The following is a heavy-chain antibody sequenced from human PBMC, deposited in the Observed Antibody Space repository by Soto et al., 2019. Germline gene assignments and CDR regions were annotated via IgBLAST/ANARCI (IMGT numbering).Heavy chain of an antibody. Sequence: SGPTLVNPTQPLTLTCTFPGFSLSSSGGGVGWIRQPPGKALEWLAVIYWNDDQRYSPSLKSRLTITKDTSKNQVVLTMTDMDPVDTATYYCAHFSGYEQFEYWGQGTLVTVSS. J-gene: IGHJ4*02. V-gene: IGHV2-5*01. D-gene: IGHD5-12*01. CDR2: IYWNDDQ. CDR3: AHFSGYEQFEY. CDR1: GFSLSSSGGG.